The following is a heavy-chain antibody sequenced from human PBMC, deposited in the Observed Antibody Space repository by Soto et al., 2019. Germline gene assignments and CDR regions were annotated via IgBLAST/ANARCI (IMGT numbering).Heavy chain of an antibody. D-gene: IGHD3-10*01. J-gene: IGHJ4*01. Sequence: GASVKVSCKAAGYTFSNYDINWVRQAPGQGLEWMEWISVYTGNTYYARKLQGRVTVTADTSTSTAYMELTSLTSDDTAVYYCARGTMFGYWG. CDR2: ISVYTGNT. CDR1: GYTFSNYD. V-gene: IGHV1-18*01. CDR3: ARGTMFGY.